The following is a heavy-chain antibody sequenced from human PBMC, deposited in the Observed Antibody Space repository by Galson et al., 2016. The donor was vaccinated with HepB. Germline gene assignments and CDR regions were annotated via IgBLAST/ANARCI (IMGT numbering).Heavy chain of an antibody. CDR2: IGAHSDRT. J-gene: IGHJ5*02. D-gene: IGHD4-17*01. CDR1: GYNFRIFG. Sequence: SVKVSCKASGYNFRIFGITWVRQAPGQGLEWMGWIGAHSDRTHYAPKFQGRVTMTTDTSTSTAYVELRSLKSDDTALYYCARAGAAVTTHFDLWGQGTPVAVSS. CDR3: ARAGAAVTTHFDL. V-gene: IGHV1-18*01.